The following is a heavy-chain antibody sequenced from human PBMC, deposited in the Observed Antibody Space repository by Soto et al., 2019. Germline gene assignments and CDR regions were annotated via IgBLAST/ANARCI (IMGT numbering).Heavy chain of an antibody. D-gene: IGHD2-2*01. J-gene: IGHJ4*02. CDR2: ISYDGSKN. Sequence: GGSLRLSCAASGFTFSNYDMHWVRQTPGKGLEWVTVISYDGSKNDFADSVKGRFTVSRDNSENTLYLHMNSLRPEDTAVYYCAKASRQLPSYFDYWGQGTLVTVSS. V-gene: IGHV3-30*18. CDR3: AKASRQLPSYFDY. CDR1: GFTFSNYD.